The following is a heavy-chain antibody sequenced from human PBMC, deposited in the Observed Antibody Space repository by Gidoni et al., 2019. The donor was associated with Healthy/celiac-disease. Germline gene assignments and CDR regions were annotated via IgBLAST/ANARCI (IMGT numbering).Heavy chain of an antibody. J-gene: IGHJ6*02. Sequence: QLQLQESGSGLVKPSQTLSLTCAVSGGSISSGGYSCSWIRQPPGKGLEWIGYIYHSGSTYYNPSLKSRVTISVDRSKNQFSLKLSSVTAADTAVYYCARGLYYYGSGSYFYYYGMDVWGQGTTVTVSS. V-gene: IGHV4-30-2*01. CDR2: IYHSGST. CDR3: ARGLYYYGSGSYFYYYGMDV. CDR1: GGSISSGGYS. D-gene: IGHD3-10*01.